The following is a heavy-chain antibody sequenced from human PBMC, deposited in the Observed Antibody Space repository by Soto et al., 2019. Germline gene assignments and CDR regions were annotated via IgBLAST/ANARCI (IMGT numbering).Heavy chain of an antibody. D-gene: IGHD3-10*01. CDR2: INDSGNI. V-gene: IGHV4-34*01. Sequence: QVQLQQWGAGLLKPSETLSLTCAVYGGSFSGYQWTWIRQTPGKGLEWIGEINDSGNINYNPSLKGRVTILLDTPKKQISVRLSSVTAADSAVYYCARGLILWFGELSRRGGYYYDMDVWGKGTTVTVSS. CDR1: GGSFSGYQ. CDR3: ARGLILWFGELSRRGGYYYDMDV. J-gene: IGHJ6*03.